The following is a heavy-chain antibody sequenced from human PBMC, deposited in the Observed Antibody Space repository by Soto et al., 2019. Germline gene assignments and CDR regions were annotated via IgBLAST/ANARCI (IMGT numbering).Heavy chain of an antibody. V-gene: IGHV4-34*01. CDR2: INHSGST. J-gene: IGHJ4*02. CDR1: GGSFSGHY. Sequence: ASETLSLTCAVYGGSFSGHYWSWIRQPPGKGLEWIGEINHSGSTNYNPSLKSRVTISVDTSKNQFSLKLSSVTAADTAVYYCARGWIVVVVAARHSSGWQYYFDYWGQGTLVTVSS. D-gene: IGHD2-15*01. CDR3: ARGWIVVVVAARHSSGWQYYFDY.